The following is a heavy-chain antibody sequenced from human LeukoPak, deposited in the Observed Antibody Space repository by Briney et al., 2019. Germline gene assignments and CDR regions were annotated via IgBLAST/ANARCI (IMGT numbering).Heavy chain of an antibody. D-gene: IGHD3-3*01. J-gene: IGHJ4*02. CDR3: VRGYHISINNWFDY. V-gene: IGHV4-4*07. CDR1: GDSVIYSY. CDR2: LSAASTP. Sequence: SETLSLTCTVSGDSVIYSYWSWIRQPAGKGLELIGRLSAASTPDYNPSLKSRLTMSADTSKNQFSLRLSSVTAADTAVYYCVRGYHISINNWFDYWGQGALVTVSS.